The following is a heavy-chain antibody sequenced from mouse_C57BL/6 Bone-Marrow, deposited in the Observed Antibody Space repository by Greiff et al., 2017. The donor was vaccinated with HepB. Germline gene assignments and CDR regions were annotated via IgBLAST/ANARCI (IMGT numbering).Heavy chain of an antibody. CDR2: IDPNSGGT. J-gene: IGHJ4*01. D-gene: IGHD1-1*01. V-gene: IGHV1-72*01. Sequence: QVQLQQPGAELVKPGASVKLSCKASGYTFTSYWMHWVKQRPGRGLEWIGRIDPNSGGTKYNDKFKSKATLTVDKTSSTAYMQLSSLTSEDSAVYYGARVNYGSSIYYAMDKWGQGTSVSVSA. CDR3: ARVNYGSSIYYAMDK. CDR1: GYTFTSYW.